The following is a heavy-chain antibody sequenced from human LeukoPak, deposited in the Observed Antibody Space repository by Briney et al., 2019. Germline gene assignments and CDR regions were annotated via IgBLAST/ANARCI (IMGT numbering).Heavy chain of an antibody. J-gene: IGHJ6*02. CDR1: GGTFSSYA. V-gene: IGHV1-69*04. CDR3: AREWFGETEHYYGMDV. Sequence: SVKVSCKASGGTFSSYAISWVRQAPGQWLEWMGRIIPILGIANYAQIFQGRVTITADKSTSTIYMELSSLRSEDTAVYYCAREWFGETEHYYGMDVWGQGTTVTVSS. D-gene: IGHD3-10*01. CDR2: IIPILGIA.